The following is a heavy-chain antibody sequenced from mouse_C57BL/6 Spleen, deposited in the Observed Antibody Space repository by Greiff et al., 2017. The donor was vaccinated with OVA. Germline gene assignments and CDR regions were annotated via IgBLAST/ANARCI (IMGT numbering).Heavy chain of an antibody. D-gene: IGHD2-5*01. V-gene: IGHV1-55*01. J-gene: IGHJ2*01. Sequence: VQLQQSGAELVKPGASVKMSCKASGYTFTSYWITWVKQRPGQGLEWIGDIYPGSGSTNYNEKFKSKATLTVDTSSSTAYMQLSSLTSEDSAVYYCARDSNYPHYFDYWGQGTTLTVSS. CDR2: IYPGSGST. CDR1: GYTFTSYW. CDR3: ARDSNYPHYFDY.